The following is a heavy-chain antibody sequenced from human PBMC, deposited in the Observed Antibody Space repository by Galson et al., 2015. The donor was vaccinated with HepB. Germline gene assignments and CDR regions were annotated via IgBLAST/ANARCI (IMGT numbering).Heavy chain of an antibody. D-gene: IGHD6-13*01. J-gene: IGHJ4*02. V-gene: IGHV1-69*13. CDR2: IIPIFGTA. Sequence: SVKVSCKASGGTFSSYAISWVRQAPGQGLEWMGGIIPIFGTANYAQKFQGRVTITADESTSTAYMEPSSLRSEDTAVYYCARDGPGQQLAYFDYWGQGTLVTVSS. CDR1: GGTFSSYA. CDR3: ARDGPGQQLAYFDY.